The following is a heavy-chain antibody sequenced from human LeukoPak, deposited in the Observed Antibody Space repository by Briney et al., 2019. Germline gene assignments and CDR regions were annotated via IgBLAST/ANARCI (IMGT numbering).Heavy chain of an antibody. CDR2: INSDGSST. CDR1: GFTFSSYW. D-gene: IGHD3-22*01. J-gene: IGHJ3*02. Sequence: PGGSLRLSCAASGFTFSSYWMHWVRQAPGKGLVWVSRINSDGSSTSYADSVKGRFTISRDNAKNTLYLQMNSLRAEDTAVYYCARDPSGLTYYYDPTGAFDIWGQGTMVTVSS. CDR3: ARDPSGLTYYYDPTGAFDI. V-gene: IGHV3-74*01.